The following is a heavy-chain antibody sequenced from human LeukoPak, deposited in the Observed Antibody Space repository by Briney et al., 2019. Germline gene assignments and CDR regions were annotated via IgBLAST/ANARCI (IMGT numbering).Heavy chain of an antibody. Sequence: TPSETLSLTCTVSGGSISSYYWSWIRQPPGKGLEWIGYIYYSGSTNYNPSLKSRVTISVDTSKNQFSLKLSSVTAADTAVYYCAIQNDGEYFDYWGQGTLVTVSS. CDR1: GGSISSYY. CDR3: AIQNDGEYFDY. V-gene: IGHV4-59*08. J-gene: IGHJ4*02. CDR2: IYYSGST. D-gene: IGHD3-10*01.